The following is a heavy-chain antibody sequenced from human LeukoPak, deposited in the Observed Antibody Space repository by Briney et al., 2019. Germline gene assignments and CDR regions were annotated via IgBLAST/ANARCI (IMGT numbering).Heavy chain of an antibody. CDR1: GFTFSSSA. J-gene: IGHJ4*02. CDR3: ARLTGWSAIDY. D-gene: IGHD6-19*01. V-gene: IGHV3-33*01. CDR2: IWYDGSKE. Sequence: GRSLRLSCAASGFTFSSSAMNWVRQAPGKGLEWVAIIWYDGSKEYYADSVKGRFTVSRDNSMYTLYLQMNSLRAEDTAVYYCARLTGWSAIDYWGQGAQVTVSS.